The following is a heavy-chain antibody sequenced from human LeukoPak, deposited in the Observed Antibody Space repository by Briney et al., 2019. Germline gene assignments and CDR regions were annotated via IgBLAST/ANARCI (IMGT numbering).Heavy chain of an antibody. CDR2: IKSKTDGGTT. Sequence: RPGGSLRLSCAASGFTFSNAWMSWVRQAPGKGLEWVGCIKSKTDGGTTDYAAPVKGRFTISRDDSKNTLYLQMNSLKTEDTAVYYCTNSWDILTGYYVDYWGQGTLVTVSS. V-gene: IGHV3-15*01. CDR3: TNSWDILTGYYVDY. J-gene: IGHJ4*02. D-gene: IGHD3-9*01. CDR1: GFTFSNAW.